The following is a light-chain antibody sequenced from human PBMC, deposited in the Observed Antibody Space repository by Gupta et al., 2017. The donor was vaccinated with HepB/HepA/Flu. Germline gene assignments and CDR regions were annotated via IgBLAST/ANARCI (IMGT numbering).Light chain of an antibody. J-gene: IGKJ4*01. CDR2: DVS. CDR1: ENIETS. Sequence: LLTQSPTTLSVSPGGRATLSCRASENIETSLAWYHQRPGQAPRLLLYDVSIRAIGVPARFSGRGSGTDFTLIIDTLQPEDLGLYFCQHRPSWPLTFVGGTKVGI. CDR3: QHRPSWPLT. V-gene: IGKV3-11*01.